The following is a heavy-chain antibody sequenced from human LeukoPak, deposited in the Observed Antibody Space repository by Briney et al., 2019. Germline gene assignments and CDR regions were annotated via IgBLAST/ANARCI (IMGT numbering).Heavy chain of an antibody. CDR3: ARGAPWYYYMDV. CDR1: GFTFSNFN. V-gene: IGHV3-13*01. CDR2: IGTAGKT. J-gene: IGHJ6*03. Sequence: GGSLRLSCAASGFTFSNFNMHWVRQITGKGLEWVSSIGTAGKTNYRGSVKGRFTISRENAKHSLYLQMNSLTTGDTAVYYCARGAPWYYYMDVWGKGTTVTVSS.